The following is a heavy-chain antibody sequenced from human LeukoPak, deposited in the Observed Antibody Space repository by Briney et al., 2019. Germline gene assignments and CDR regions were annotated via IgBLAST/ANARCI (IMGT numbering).Heavy chain of an antibody. CDR3: ARDVAAVASDY. J-gene: IGHJ4*02. D-gene: IGHD6-19*01. Sequence: ASVKVSCKASGYTFTSYAMHWVRQAPGQRLEWMGWINAGNGNTKYSQKFQGRVTITRDTSASTAYMELGSLRSEDTAVYYCARDVAAVASDYWGQGTLVTVSS. CDR1: GYTFTSYA. V-gene: IGHV1-3*01. CDR2: INAGNGNT.